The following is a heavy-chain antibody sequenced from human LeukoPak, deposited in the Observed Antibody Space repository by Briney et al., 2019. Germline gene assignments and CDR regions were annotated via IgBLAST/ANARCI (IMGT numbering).Heavy chain of an antibody. CDR1: GFTFTTYA. D-gene: IGHD3-10*01. CDR2: ILNSGGGT. J-gene: IGHJ4*02. CDR3: ARGSWRLVRGAASFES. V-gene: IGHV3-23*01. Sequence: GGSLRLSCAASGFTFTTYAMSWVRQAPGKGLEWVSNILNSGGGTYYADSVKGRFTISRDNSKNTVYLQMDSLRAEDTAVYYCARGSWRLVRGAASFESWGQGTLVTVSS.